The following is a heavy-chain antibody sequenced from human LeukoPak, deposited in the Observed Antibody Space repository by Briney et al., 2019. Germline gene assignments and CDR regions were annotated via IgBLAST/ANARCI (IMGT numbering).Heavy chain of an antibody. Sequence: ASVKVSCKASGYTFTGYYMHWVRQAPGQGLEWMGWINPNSGGTNYAQKFQGRVTITRDTSISTAYMELSRLRSDDTAVYYCARVVAGYYYYYYGMDVWGQGTTVTVSS. CDR2: INPNSGGT. J-gene: IGHJ6*02. CDR3: ARVVAGYYYYYYGMDV. CDR1: GYTFTGYY. V-gene: IGHV1-2*02. D-gene: IGHD2-2*01.